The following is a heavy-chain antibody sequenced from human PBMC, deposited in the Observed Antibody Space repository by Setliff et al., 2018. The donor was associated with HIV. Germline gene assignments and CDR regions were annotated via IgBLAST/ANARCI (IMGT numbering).Heavy chain of an antibody. Sequence: SETLSLTCAVYGGSFSDYYWSWIRQPPGKGLEWIGEINHSGSTNYKSSLKSRVTISVDTSKNQFSLKLNSVTAADTAVYYCARGFCSGGTCFDYWGQGTLVTVSS. D-gene: IGHD2-15*01. V-gene: IGHV4-34*01. CDR1: GGSFSDYY. J-gene: IGHJ4*02. CDR3: ARGFCSGGTCFDY. CDR2: INHSGST.